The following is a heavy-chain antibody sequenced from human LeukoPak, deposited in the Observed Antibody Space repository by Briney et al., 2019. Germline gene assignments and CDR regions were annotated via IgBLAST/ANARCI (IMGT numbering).Heavy chain of an antibody. V-gene: IGHV4-39*01. J-gene: IGHJ4*02. CDR3: ARPGVAGDFDC. Sequence: SETLSLTCTVSDGYISCSRHHWVWMRPPPGKGLVWIGSIYYSGSTYYNPSLKSRVTISVDTSKNQFSLKLSSVTAADTAVYYCARPGVAGDFDCWGQGTLVTVSS. CDR1: DGYISCSRHH. CDR2: IYYSGST. D-gene: IGHD6-19*01.